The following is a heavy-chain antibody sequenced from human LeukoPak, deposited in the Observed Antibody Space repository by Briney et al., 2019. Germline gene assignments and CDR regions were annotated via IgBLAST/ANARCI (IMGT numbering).Heavy chain of an antibody. CDR1: GFTFDDYA. CDR2: ISWNSGSI. CDR3: AKDIRRDGYNCFDY. D-gene: IGHD5-24*01. J-gene: IGHJ4*02. Sequence: HPGGSLRLSCAASGFTFDDYAMHWVRQAPGKGLEWVSGISWNSGSIGYADSVKGRFTISRDNAKNSLYLQMNSLRAEDTVLYYCAKDIRRDGYNCFDYWGQGTLVTVSS. V-gene: IGHV3-9*01.